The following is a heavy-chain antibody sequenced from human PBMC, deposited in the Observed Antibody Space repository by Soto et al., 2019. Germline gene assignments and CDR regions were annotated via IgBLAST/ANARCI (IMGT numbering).Heavy chain of an antibody. CDR2: TYYRGST. Sequence: QVKLQESGPGLVKPSETLSLTCTVSGGSVSSGSYYWSWVRQPPGKGLEWIGYTYYRGSTKYNPSPKSRVTISVDTYKNQFSLNLSSLTAADTAIYYCASDLGQQYTPDHSYCDYWGLGTRVTVST. J-gene: IGHJ4*02. CDR3: ASDLGQQYTPDHSYCDY. D-gene: IGHD5-18*01. CDR1: GGSVSSGSYY. V-gene: IGHV4-61*01.